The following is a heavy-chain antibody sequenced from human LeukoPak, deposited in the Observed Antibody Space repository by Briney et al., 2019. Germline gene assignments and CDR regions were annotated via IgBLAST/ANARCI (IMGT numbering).Heavy chain of an antibody. D-gene: IGHD6-19*01. CDR2: INHSGST. V-gene: IGHV4-34*01. Sequence: SETLSLTCAVYGGSFSGYYWSWIRQPPGKGLEWIGEINHSGSTNYNPSLKSRVTISVDMSKNQFSLKLSSVTAADTAVYYCARGFTSGWNEIFDHWGQGTLVTVSS. CDR3: ARGFTSGWNEIFDH. CDR1: GGSFSGYY. J-gene: IGHJ4*02.